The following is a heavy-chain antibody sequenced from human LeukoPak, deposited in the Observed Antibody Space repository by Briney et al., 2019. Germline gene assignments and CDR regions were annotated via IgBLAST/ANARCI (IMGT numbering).Heavy chain of an antibody. Sequence: GGSLRLSCAASGFTFSSYGMHWVRQAPGKGLEWVAVISYDGSNKYYADSVKGRFTISRDNSKNTLYLQMNSLRAEDTAVYYCAKASHRWPLSPLGYYYYMDVWGKGTTVTVSS. D-gene: IGHD4-23*01. J-gene: IGHJ6*03. CDR2: ISYDGSNK. V-gene: IGHV3-30*18. CDR1: GFTFSSYG. CDR3: AKASHRWPLSPLGYYYYMDV.